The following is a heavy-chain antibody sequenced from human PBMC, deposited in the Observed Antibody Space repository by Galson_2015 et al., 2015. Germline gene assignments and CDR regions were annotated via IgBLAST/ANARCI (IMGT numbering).Heavy chain of an antibody. D-gene: IGHD2-15*01. CDR3: LTGYCSGGSCYSEGYSF. CDR2: ISSSSSYI. CDR1: GFTFSSYG. J-gene: IGHJ4*02. Sequence: SLRLSCAASGFTFSSYGMHWVRQAPGKGLEWVSSISSSSSYIYYADSVKGRFTISRDNAKNSLYLQMNSLRAEDTAVYYCLTGYCSGGSCYSEGYSFWGQGTLATVSS. V-gene: IGHV3-21*01.